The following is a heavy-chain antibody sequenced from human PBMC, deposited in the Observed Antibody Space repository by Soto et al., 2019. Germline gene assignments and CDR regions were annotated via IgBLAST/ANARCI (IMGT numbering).Heavy chain of an antibody. J-gene: IGHJ4*02. D-gene: IGHD3-22*01. CDR1: GYSFTDYW. CDR3: ARRAWYYDSSGLYYFDY. V-gene: IGHV5-51*01. Sequence: GESLKISCKGSGYSFTDYWIGWVRQMPGKGLEWMGIIYPGDSNSRYSPSFQGQVTISADKSISSAYLQWSSLKASDTAMYYCARRAWYYDSSGLYYFDYWGQVTLVTVPS. CDR2: IYPGDSNS.